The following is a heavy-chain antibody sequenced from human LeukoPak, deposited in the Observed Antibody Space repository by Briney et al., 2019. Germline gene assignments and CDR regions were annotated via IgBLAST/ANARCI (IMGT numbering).Heavy chain of an antibody. J-gene: IGHJ2*01. CDR3: AITVVIGLGLRFDL. CDR1: GGSITRYY. Sequence: SETLSLTCTVSGGSITRYYWSWIRQPPGKGLEWIGYIYDTGITNYNPSLKSRVTTSVDTPKNQFSLKLSSVTAADTAVYYCAITVVIGLGLRFDLWGRGTLVTVSS. CDR2: IYDTGIT. D-gene: IGHD4-23*01. V-gene: IGHV4-59*01.